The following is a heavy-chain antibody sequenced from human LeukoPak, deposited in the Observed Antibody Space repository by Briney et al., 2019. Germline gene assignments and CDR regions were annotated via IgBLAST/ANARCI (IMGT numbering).Heavy chain of an antibody. D-gene: IGHD3-10*01. V-gene: IGHV3-9*03. CDR2: ISWNSGSI. CDR1: GFTVSSKY. Sequence: PGGSLRLSCAASGFTVSSKYMSWVRQAPGKGLEWVSGISWNSGSIDYADSVKGRFTISRDNAKNSLYLQMNSLRAEDMALYYCAKHLWTYGSGSSDAFDIWGQGTMVTVSS. J-gene: IGHJ3*02. CDR3: AKHLWTYGSGSSDAFDI.